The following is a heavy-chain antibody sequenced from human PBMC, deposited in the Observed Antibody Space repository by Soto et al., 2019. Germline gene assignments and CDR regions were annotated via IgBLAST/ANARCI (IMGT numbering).Heavy chain of an antibody. CDR1: GYTFTSYG. CDR3: ARVSGSGYYYGWFDP. D-gene: IGHD3-22*01. CDR2: ISAYNGNT. V-gene: IGHV1-18*01. Sequence: GASVKVSCKASGYTFTSYGISWVRQAPGQGLEWMGWISAYNGNTNYAQKLQGRVTMTTDTSTSTAYMELRSLRSDDTAVYYCARVSGSGYYYGWFDPWGQGTLVTVSS. J-gene: IGHJ5*02.